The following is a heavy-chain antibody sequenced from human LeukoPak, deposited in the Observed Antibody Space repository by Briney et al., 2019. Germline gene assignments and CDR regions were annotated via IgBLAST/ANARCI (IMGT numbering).Heavy chain of an antibody. CDR2: SIPILGIA. CDR3: ARDKGRYCSGGSCYYFDY. J-gene: IGHJ4*02. D-gene: IGHD2-15*01. CDR1: GGTFSSYA. Sequence: ASVKVSCKASGGTFSSYAISWVRQAPGQGLEWMGRSIPILGIANYAQKFQGRVTITADKSTSTAYMELSSLRSEDTAVYYCARDKGRYCSGGSCYYFDYWGQGTLVTVSS. V-gene: IGHV1-69*04.